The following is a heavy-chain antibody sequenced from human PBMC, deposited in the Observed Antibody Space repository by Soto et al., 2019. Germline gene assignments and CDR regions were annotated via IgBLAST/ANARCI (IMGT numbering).Heavy chain of an antibody. CDR1: GGSVSSGSYY. J-gene: IGHJ5*02. V-gene: IGHV4-61*01. CDR2: IYYSGST. Sequence: QVQLQESGPGLVKPSETLSLTCTVSGGSVSSGSYYWSWIRQPPGKGLEWIGYIYYSGSTNYNPSLKSRVTISVDTSKNQFSLKLSSVTAADTAVYYCASRRQRDFWSGYWDTDWFDPWGQGTLVTVSS. CDR3: ASRRQRDFWSGYWDTDWFDP. D-gene: IGHD3-3*01.